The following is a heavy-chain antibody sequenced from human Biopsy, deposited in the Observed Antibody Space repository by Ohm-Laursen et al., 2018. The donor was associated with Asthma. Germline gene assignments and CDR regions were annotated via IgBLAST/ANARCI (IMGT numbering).Heavy chain of an antibody. J-gene: IGHJ6*02. CDR1: GAAMSTSGSY. CDR3: ARGPELDV. V-gene: IGHV4-39*07. CDR2: TNERGVT. Sequence: SDTLSLTCIVSGAAMSTSGSYWGWIRQSPGKGLEWIGETNERGVTNNNTSLKSRVIISIDTYWNRVSLKLTSVTAADTAVYYCARGPELDVWGQGTTVTVSS.